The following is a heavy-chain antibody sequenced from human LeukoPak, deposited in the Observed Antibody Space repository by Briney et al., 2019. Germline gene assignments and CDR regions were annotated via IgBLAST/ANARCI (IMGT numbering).Heavy chain of an antibody. CDR2: IKQDGSEK. CDR3: ASTQTFDY. V-gene: IGHV3-7*05. Sequence: GGSLRLSCAASGFTFSNYWMSWVRQTPGKGLEWVANIKQDGSEKYYADSVKGRFTISRDNAKSSLYLQLNSLRVEDTAVYHCASTQTFDYWGQGTLVTVPS. J-gene: IGHJ4*02. CDR1: GFTFSNYW.